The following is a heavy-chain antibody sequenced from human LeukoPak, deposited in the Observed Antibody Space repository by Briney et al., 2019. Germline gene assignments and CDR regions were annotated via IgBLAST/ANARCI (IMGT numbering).Heavy chain of an antibody. CDR2: ISAYNGNT. J-gene: IGHJ6*03. Sequence: ASVKVSCKASGYTFTSYGFSWVRQAPGQGLEWMGWISAYNGNTNYAQKLQGRVTMTTDTSTSTAYMELRSLRSDDTAVYYCARANYYYYYMDVWGKGTAVTVSS. CDR1: GYTFTSYG. V-gene: IGHV1-18*01. CDR3: ARANYYYYYMDV.